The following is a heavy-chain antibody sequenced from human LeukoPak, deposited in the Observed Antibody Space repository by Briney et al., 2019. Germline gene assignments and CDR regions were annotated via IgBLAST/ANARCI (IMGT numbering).Heavy chain of an antibody. CDR1: GFSLSTSGMC. Sequence: SGSTLVNPTQTLTXTCTFSGFSLSTSGMCVSWIRQPPGKALEWLALIDWDDDKYYSTSLKTRLTISKDTSKNQVVLTMTNMDPVDTATYYCARHDSSGYYQGWFDPWGQGTLVTVSS. J-gene: IGHJ5*02. D-gene: IGHD3-22*01. CDR2: IDWDDDK. V-gene: IGHV2-70*01. CDR3: ARHDSSGYYQGWFDP.